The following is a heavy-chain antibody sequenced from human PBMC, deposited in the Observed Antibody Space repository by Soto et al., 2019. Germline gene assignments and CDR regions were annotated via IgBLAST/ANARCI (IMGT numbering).Heavy chain of an antibody. V-gene: IGHV3-30*04. CDR3: ARSRSGAVADSFDS. J-gene: IGHJ4*02. D-gene: IGHD3-10*01. CDR2: ISSDGSAK. Sequence: RLSCAASGFTFRRHAIHWVRQAPGKGLEWVAVISSDGSAKYYVDSVKGRFTSSRDNSKNTVFLQMSSLSFEDTAIYYCARSRSGAVADSFDSWGQGTLVTVSS. CDR1: GFTFRRHA.